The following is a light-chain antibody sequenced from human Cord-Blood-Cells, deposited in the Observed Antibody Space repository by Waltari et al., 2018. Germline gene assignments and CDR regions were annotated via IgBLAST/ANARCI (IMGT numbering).Light chain of an antibody. CDR1: QSLLHSDGYTY. J-gene: IGKJ3*01. V-gene: IGKV2D-26*03. CDR3: MQDAQDPSFT. Sequence: EIVMTQTPLPLSITPGEQASMSCRYSQSLLHSDGYTYLYWFLQKAGQSPELLIYAVSNRFYGVPERFSGIESGTDFTLKSSRVEAGDVGVYYCMQDAQDPSFTSDPGTKVDI. CDR2: AVS.